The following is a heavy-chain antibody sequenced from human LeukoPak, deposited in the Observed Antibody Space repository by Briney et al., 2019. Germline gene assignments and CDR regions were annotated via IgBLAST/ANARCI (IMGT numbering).Heavy chain of an antibody. D-gene: IGHD3-22*01. J-gene: IGHJ4*02. V-gene: IGHV1-18*01. CDR1: GYIFVNFG. Sequence: GASVKVSCKAPGYIFVNFGISWVRQAPRQGLEWVGWISAYNGNTNYAQKFRGRVTMTSDTSTNTAYMELRNLGSDDTAMYFCARDSSAYTRHFDYWGQGSLVTVSS. CDR3: ARDSSAYTRHFDY. CDR2: ISAYNGNT.